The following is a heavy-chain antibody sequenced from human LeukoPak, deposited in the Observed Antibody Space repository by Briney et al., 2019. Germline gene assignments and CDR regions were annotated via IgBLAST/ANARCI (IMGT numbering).Heavy chain of an antibody. V-gene: IGHV1-8*01. Sequence: ASVKVSCKASGYTFTSYDINWVRQATGQGLEWMGWMNPNSGNTGYAQKFQGRVTMTRNTSISTAYMELSSLRSEDTAVYYCARGLITMVRGVIIKYYFDYWGQGTLVTVSS. D-gene: IGHD3-10*01. CDR3: ARGLITMVRGVIIKYYFDY. CDR2: MNPNSGNT. J-gene: IGHJ4*02. CDR1: GYTFTSYD.